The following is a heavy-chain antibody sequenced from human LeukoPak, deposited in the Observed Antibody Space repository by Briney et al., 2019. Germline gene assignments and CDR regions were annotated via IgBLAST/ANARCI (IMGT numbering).Heavy chain of an antibody. V-gene: IGHV3-15*01. Sequence: GGSLRLSCGASGFTFSNAWMSWVRQAPGKGLEWVGRIKTKIDGGTTDYAAPVKGRFTISRDDSKSTLYLQMNSLKTEDTAVYYCTTQPWQVDYWGQGTLVTVSS. CDR2: IKTKIDGGTT. J-gene: IGHJ4*02. CDR3: TTQPWQVDY. CDR1: GFTFSNAW. D-gene: IGHD6-19*01.